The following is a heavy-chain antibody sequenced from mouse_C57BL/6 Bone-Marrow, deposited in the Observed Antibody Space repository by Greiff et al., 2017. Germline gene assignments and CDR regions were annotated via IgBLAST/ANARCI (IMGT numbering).Heavy chain of an antibody. V-gene: IGHV1-69*01. CDR2: IDPSDSYT. CDR1: GYTFTSYW. CDR3: ARDRYYGSSWFAY. Sequence: VKLQQPGAELVMPGASVKLSCKASGYTFTSYWMHWVKQRPGPGLEWIGEIDPSDSYTNYNQKFKGKSTLTVDKSSSTAYMQLSSLTSEDSAVYYCARDRYYGSSWFAYWGQGTLVTVSA. D-gene: IGHD1-1*01. J-gene: IGHJ3*01.